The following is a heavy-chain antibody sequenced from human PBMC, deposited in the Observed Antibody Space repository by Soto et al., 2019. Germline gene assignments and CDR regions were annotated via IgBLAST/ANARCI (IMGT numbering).Heavy chain of an antibody. D-gene: IGHD5-12*01. CDR1: GYTFTDYY. CDR3: ARDFRKWLRLEY. CDR2: ISPKNGGT. Sequence: QVQLVQSGAEVKTPEASVKVSCKASGYTFTDYYLHWVRQAPGQRLEWMGWISPKNGGTQYAQKFQGRVTMTRDTSVSTAYMELRRLRSDDTAVYYCARDFRKWLRLEYWGQGTLVTVSS. J-gene: IGHJ4*02. V-gene: IGHV1-2*02.